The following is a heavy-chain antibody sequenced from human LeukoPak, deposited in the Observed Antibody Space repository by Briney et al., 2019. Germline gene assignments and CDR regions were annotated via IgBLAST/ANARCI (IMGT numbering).Heavy chain of an antibody. V-gene: IGHV1-8*01. CDR3: ARFPQEGVIRYFDWSQGHYGMDV. D-gene: IGHD3-9*01. CDR1: GYTFTSYD. J-gene: IGHJ6*02. Sequence: ASVKVSCKASGYTFTSYDINWVRQATGQGLEWMGWMNPNSGNTGYAQKFQGRVTMTRNTSISTAYMELSSLRSEDTAVYYCARFPQEGVIRYFDWSQGHYGMDVWGQGTTVTVSS. CDR2: MNPNSGNT.